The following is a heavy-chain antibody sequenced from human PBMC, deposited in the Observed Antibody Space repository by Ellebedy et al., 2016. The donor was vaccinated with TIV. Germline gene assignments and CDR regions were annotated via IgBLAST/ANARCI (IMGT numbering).Heavy chain of an antibody. CDR1: GFTFSSYA. J-gene: IGHJ4*02. D-gene: IGHD2/OR15-2a*01. CDR2: ISGSGGST. Sequence: GGSLRLSXAASGFTFSSYAMSWVRQAPGKGLEWVSAISGSGGSTYYADSVKGRFTISRDNSKNTLYLQMNSLRAEDTAIYYCAKDRRVYGPMGKDYWGQGTLVTVSS. CDR3: AKDRRVYGPMGKDY. V-gene: IGHV3-23*01.